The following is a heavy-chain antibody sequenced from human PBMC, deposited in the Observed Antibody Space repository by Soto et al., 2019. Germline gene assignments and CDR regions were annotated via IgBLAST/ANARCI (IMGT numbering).Heavy chain of an antibody. CDR1: GGLFSSYA. V-gene: IGHV1-69*01. CDR2: IIPVFDTV. J-gene: IGHJ4*02. CDR3: ARGGSGYVWFNEF. D-gene: IGHD3-22*01. Sequence: HEQLVQSGAEVKKSGSSVKFSCKDTGGLFSSYAVSWVRQAPGQGLEWMGGIIPVFDTVYYAQKFQGRVTITADESTNTAYMELSSLRSEDTAMYYCARGGSGYVWFNEFWGQGTLVTVSS.